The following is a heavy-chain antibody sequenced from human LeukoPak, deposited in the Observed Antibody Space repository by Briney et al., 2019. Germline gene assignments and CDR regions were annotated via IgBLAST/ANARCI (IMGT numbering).Heavy chain of an antibody. J-gene: IGHJ4*02. CDR3: ASGPPFLKYFEY. V-gene: IGHV3-30*03. Sequence: GGSLRLSCVASGFPFSRYAMHWVRQAPGKGLEWVALTSSDGSIEKYADSVKGRFTISRDDSNNALYLQMHSLRAEDTALYYCASGPPFLKYFEYWGQGTLVTVSS. D-gene: IGHD2/OR15-2a*01. CDR1: GFPFSRYA. CDR2: TSSDGSIE.